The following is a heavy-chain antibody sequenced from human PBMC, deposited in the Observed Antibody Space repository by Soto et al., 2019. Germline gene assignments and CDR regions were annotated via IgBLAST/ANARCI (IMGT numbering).Heavy chain of an antibody. V-gene: IGHV1-8*01. J-gene: IGHJ5*02. CDR2: MNPGSGDT. D-gene: IGHD3-16*01. Sequence: ASVKVSCKASGYSFTNNDVSWVRQATGQGLEWMGWMNPGSGDTGYAQKFQGRVTMTRDISIATAYMELSSLRSDDTAIYYCARMETFGSLNWLDPWGQGTLVTVSS. CDR1: GYSFTNND. CDR3: ARMETFGSLNWLDP.